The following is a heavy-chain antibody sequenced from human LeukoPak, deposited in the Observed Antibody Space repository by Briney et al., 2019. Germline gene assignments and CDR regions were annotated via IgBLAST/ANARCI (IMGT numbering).Heavy chain of an antibody. CDR1: GGTFSSYA. CDR3: ARDRVYYYDSTPYYYYVDV. Sequence: SVKVSCKASGGTFSSYAISWVRQAPGQGLAWMGGIIPIFGTANYAQKFQGRVTITADKSTSTAYMELSSLRSEDTAVYYCARDRVYYYDSTPYYYYVDVWGKGTTVTVSS. J-gene: IGHJ6*03. V-gene: IGHV1-69*06. CDR2: IIPIFGTA. D-gene: IGHD3-22*01.